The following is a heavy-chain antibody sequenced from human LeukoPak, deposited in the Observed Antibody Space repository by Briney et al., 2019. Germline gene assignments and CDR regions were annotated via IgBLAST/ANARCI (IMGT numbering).Heavy chain of an antibody. J-gene: IGHJ3*02. D-gene: IGHD3-10*01. Sequence: SETLSLTCTVSGGSVSSGSYYWSWIRQPPGKGLEWIGYIYYSGSTNYNPSLKSRVTISVDTSKNQFSLKLSSVTAADTAVYYCARWPSRFREWGDVAGAFDIWGQGTMVTVSS. V-gene: IGHV4-61*01. CDR3: ARWPSRFREWGDVAGAFDI. CDR2: IYYSGST. CDR1: GGSVSSGSYY.